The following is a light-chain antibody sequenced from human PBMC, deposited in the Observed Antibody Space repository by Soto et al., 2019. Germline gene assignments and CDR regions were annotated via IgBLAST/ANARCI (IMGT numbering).Light chain of an antibody. J-gene: IGKJ5*01. Sequence: DIQMTQSPSSLSASVEDRVIITCRASQSISNHLNWYQQKPGKAPKLLIYAASSLQRGVPSRFSGSGSGTDFTLTISSLQPEDFATYYCQQSYSTPRTFGQGTRLEIK. CDR3: QQSYSTPRT. V-gene: IGKV1-39*01. CDR1: QSISNH. CDR2: AAS.